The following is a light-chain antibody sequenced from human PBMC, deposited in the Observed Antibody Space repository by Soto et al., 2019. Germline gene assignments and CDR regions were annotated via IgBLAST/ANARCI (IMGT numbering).Light chain of an antibody. J-gene: IGLJ2*01. Sequence: QSVLTQPPSVSGAPGQRVTISRTGSSSNIGAGYDVHWYQQLPGTAPKLLIYGNSNRPSGVPDRFSGSKSGTSASLAITGLQAEDEADYYCQSYDSSLSGWDVVFGGGTKLTVL. V-gene: IGLV1-40*01. CDR2: GNS. CDR1: SSNIGAGYD. CDR3: QSYDSSLSGWDVV.